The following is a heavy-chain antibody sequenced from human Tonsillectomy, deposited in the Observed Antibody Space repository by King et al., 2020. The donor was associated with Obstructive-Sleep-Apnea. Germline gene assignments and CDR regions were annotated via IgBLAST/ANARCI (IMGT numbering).Heavy chain of an antibody. V-gene: IGHV1-58*01. J-gene: IGHJ6*02. CDR1: GFTFKTSG. CDR2: IVIGSGDT. CDR3: AAGTTDYYYYGMDV. D-gene: IGHD4-11*01. Sequence: QLVESGPEVKKPGTSVKVSCKASGFTFKTSGVQWVRQARGQRLEWIGWIVIGSGDTYYAQQFQDRVTLTTDRTAGTAPMDLINLRSEDTAVYYCAAGTTDYYYYGMDVWGQGTTVTVSS.